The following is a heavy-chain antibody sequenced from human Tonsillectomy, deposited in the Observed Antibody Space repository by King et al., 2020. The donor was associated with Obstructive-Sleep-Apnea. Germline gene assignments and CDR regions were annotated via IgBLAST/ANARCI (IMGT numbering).Heavy chain of an antibody. V-gene: IGHV3-30*02. D-gene: IGHD2-15*01. CDR2: IQYDGNNK. CDR1: GFTFDSYG. Sequence: VQLVESGGGVVQPGRSLRLSCAASGFTFDSYGMYWVRQAPGKGLEWVAFIQYDGNNKYYADSVKGRFTISRDNSKNTLYLQMNSLRAEDTAVYYCAKGFWPYCSGTSCYGQFDCWGQGTLVTVSS. J-gene: IGHJ4*02. CDR3: AKGFWPYCSGTSCYGQFDC.